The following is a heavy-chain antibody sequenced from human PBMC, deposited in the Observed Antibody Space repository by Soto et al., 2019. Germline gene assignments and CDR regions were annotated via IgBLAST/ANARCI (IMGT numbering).Heavy chain of an antibody. D-gene: IGHD1-1*01. CDR3: APWHEREHAYDV. V-gene: IGHV3-53*01. J-gene: IGHJ3*01. Sequence: DVQLVESGGGLIQPGESLRLSCAAFGFTISGKKYVAWVRQAPGKGLEWVSALYDIDGSFYADSVKGRFTTSSDSSKTTVYLQMDDLRPDDTAVSYCAPWHEREHAYDVWGLGTTVTVSS. CDR1: GFTISGKKY. CDR2: LYDIDGS.